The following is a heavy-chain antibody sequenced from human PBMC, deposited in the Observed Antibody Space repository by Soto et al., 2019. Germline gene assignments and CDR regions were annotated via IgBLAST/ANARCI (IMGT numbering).Heavy chain of an antibody. CDR3: ARTIPNSGFRRGMDV. CDR1: GGSIGSGEYY. J-gene: IGHJ6*02. CDR2: IYYRGST. V-gene: IGHV4-39*01. D-gene: IGHD6-19*01. Sequence: QLQLRESGPGLVKPSETLSLTCTVSGGSIGSGEYYWGWIRQPPGKGLEWIGIIYYRGSTYYNPSLKSRVTMSIDTSKNQFSLKLSSVTAADTAVYYCARTIPNSGFRRGMDVWGQGTTVTVSS.